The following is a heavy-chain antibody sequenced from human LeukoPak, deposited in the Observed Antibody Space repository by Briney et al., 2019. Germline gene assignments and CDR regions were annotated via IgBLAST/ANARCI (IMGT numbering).Heavy chain of an antibody. D-gene: IGHD6-19*01. CDR2: IYHTGNP. CDR3: TRRGSGWVLDY. Sequence: SETLSLTCDVSGYSISIGSYWDWIRQPPGKGLEWIGSIYHTGNPYYNPSLESRVTISTDTSKNQFSLKLTSVTAADTALYYCTRRGSGWVLDYWGKGMLVIVST. J-gene: IGHJ4*02. CDR1: GYSISIGSY. V-gene: IGHV4-38-2*01.